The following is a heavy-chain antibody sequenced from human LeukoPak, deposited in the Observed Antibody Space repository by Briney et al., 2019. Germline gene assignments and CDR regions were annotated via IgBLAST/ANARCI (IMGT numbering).Heavy chain of an antibody. CDR3: ARDAVQIWFYVGTFDI. Sequence: GGSLRLSCAASGFNLSTYTVHWVRQTPGKGLEWVALISFDEKHKDFADSVKGRFSISRDTSKNTVSLQMDSLTTDDAAVYYCARDAVQIWFYVGTFDIWGQGSIVTVSS. D-gene: IGHD3-10*01. CDR2: ISFDEKHK. J-gene: IGHJ3*02. V-gene: IGHV3-30*04. CDR1: GFNLSTYT.